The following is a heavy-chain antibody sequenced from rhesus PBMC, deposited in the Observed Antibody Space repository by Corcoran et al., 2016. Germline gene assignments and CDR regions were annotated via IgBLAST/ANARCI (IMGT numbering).Heavy chain of an antibody. CDR3: AKDGSNYGPALDV. D-gene: IGHD4-23*01. CDR2: INSGGGNT. V-gene: IGHV3S5*01. CDR1: GFTFSSYG. J-gene: IGHJ5-2*02. Sequence: EAQLVETGGGLVQPGGSLRLSCAASGFTFSSYGMQWVRQAPGKGLEWIAGINSGGGNTSYADSVKGRFTISRDNSKNTLSLQMNSLRAEDTAVYSCAKDGSNYGPALDVWGRGVLVTVSS.